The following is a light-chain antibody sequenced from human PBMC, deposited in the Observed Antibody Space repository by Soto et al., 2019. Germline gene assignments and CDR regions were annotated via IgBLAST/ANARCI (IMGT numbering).Light chain of an antibody. Sequence: EIVLTQSPGTLSLSPGERATLSCRASQSVSSNYLAWYQQKSGQAPRLLIYDATSRATDVPDRFSGSGSGTDFTLTISRLEPEDFAVYYCQQYNDWFSITFGQGTRLEIK. CDR1: QSVSSNY. V-gene: IGKV3-20*01. CDR3: QQYNDWFSIT. CDR2: DAT. J-gene: IGKJ5*01.